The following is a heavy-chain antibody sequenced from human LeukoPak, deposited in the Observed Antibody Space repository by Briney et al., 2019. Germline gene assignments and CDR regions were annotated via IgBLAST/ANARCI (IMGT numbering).Heavy chain of an antibody. CDR2: ISWNSGSI. D-gene: IGHD3-22*01. V-gene: IGHV3-9*01. Sequence: PGRSLRLSCAASGFTFDDYAMHWVRQAPGKGLEWVSGISWNSGSIGYADSVKGRFTISRDNAKNSLYLQMNSLRAEDTAVYYCARDYDSSGYFHVPFDYWGQGTLVTVSS. CDR1: GFTFDDYA. J-gene: IGHJ4*02. CDR3: ARDYDSSGYFHVPFDY.